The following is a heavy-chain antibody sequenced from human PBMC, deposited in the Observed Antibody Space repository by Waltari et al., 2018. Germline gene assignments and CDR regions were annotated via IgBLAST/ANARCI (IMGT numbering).Heavy chain of an antibody. V-gene: IGHV4-59*01. CDR2: IYYSGST. CDR3: ARGGDSSGYYSLGY. J-gene: IGHJ4*02. D-gene: IGHD3-22*01. CDR1: GGSISSYY. Sequence: VQLQESGPGLVKPSETLSLTCTVSGGSISSYYWSWIRQPPGKGLEWIGYIYYSGSTNYNPSLKSRVTISVDTSKNQFSLKLSSVTAADTAVYYCARGGDSSGYYSLGYWGQGTLVTVSS.